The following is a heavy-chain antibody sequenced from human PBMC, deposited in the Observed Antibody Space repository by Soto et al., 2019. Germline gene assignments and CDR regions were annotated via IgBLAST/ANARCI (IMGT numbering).Heavy chain of an antibody. CDR2: IYYSGST. CDR3: ASLILSNPTGYYSRLTMGGYFDY. J-gene: IGHJ4*02. V-gene: IGHV4-39*01. D-gene: IGHD3-9*01. Sequence: SETLSLTCTVSGGSISSSSYYWGWIRQPPGKGLEWIGSIYYSGSTYYNPSLKSRDTISVDTSKNQFSLKLSSVTAADTAVYYCASLILSNPTGYYSRLTMGGYFDYWGQGTLVTVS. CDR1: GGSISSSSYY.